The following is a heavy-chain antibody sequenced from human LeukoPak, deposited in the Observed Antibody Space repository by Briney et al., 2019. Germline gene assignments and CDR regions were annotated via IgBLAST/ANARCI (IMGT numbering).Heavy chain of an antibody. CDR3: ARSVEVNSGYDWLPWYCYYGMDV. V-gene: IGHV3-64*01. J-gene: IGHJ6*02. CDR2: ISSNGGST. D-gene: IGHD5-12*01. Sequence: GGSLRLSCAASGFTFSSYAMHWVRQAPGKGLEYVSAISSNGGSTYYANSVKGRFTISRDNSKNTLYLQMGSLRAEDMAVYYCARSVEVNSGYDWLPWYCYYGMDVWGQGTTVTVSS. CDR1: GFTFSSYA.